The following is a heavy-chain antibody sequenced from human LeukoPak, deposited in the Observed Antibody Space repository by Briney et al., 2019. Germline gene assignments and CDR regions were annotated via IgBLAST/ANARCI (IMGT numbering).Heavy chain of an antibody. V-gene: IGHV3-48*04. CDR2: IRGSGSGSGSGM. J-gene: IGHJ4*02. CDR1: GFVFRDYS. D-gene: IGHD7-27*01. Sequence: GGSLRPSRPPSGFVFRDYSMNWVRQPPGKGLEWVSIIRGSGSGSGSGMYYADSVKGRFTISRDNAKNSLYLQMSSLRAEDTAFYYCARDSNWGFDFWGQGALVTVSS. CDR3: ARDSNWGFDF.